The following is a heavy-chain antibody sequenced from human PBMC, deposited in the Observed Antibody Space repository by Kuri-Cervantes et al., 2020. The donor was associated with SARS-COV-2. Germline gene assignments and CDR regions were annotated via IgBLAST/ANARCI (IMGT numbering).Heavy chain of an antibody. CDR1: GFTFDDYG. CDR2: INWNGGST. CDR3: ARPPGAAADISFDY. J-gene: IGHJ4*02. Sequence: LSLTCAASGFTFDDYGMSWVRQAPGKGLEWASGINWNGGSTGYADSVKGRFTISRDNAKNSLYLQMNSLRAEDTAVYYCARPPGAAADISFDYWGQGTLVTVSS. V-gene: IGHV3-20*04. D-gene: IGHD6-13*01.